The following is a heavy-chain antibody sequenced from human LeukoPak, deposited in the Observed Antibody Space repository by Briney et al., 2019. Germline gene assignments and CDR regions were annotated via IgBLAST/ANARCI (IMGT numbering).Heavy chain of an antibody. CDR3: AKPATIKEYFQH. V-gene: IGHV3-30*18. D-gene: IGHD5-12*01. CDR1: GFIFSHYG. J-gene: IGHJ1*01. Sequence: GRSLRLSCAASGFIFSHYGMHWVRQAPGKGLEWVAVISYDGSNKYYADSVKGRFTISRDNSKNTLYLQMNSLRAEDTAVYYCAKPATIKEYFQHWGQGTLVTVSS. CDR2: ISYDGSNK.